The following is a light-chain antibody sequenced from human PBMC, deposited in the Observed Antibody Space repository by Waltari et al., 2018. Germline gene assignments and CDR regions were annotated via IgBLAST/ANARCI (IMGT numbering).Light chain of an antibody. J-gene: IGKJ2*01. CDR1: QTLSKNY. CDR2: GAS. CDR3: QQYGSSVLYT. V-gene: IGKV3-20*01. Sequence: IVLTQSPGTLSLSPGESATLSCRASQTLSKNYLAWYQQKPGQAPRLLSYGASSRAAGIPDRFSGSGSGTYFTLTISRLEPDDFAMYYCQQYGSSVLYTFGQGTKLEIK.